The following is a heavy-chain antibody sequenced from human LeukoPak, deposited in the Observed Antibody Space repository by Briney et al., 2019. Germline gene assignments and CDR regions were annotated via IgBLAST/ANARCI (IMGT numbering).Heavy chain of an antibody. D-gene: IGHD2-8*01. V-gene: IGHV3-66*01. J-gene: IGHJ4*02. CDR2: IYSGGST. CDR1: GFTVSSNY. Sequence: GGSLRLSCAASGFTVSSNYMSWVRQAPGKGLEWVSVIYSGGSTYYADSVKGQFTISRDNAKNSLFLQVNSLRAEDTAVYYCARGADDGVYYFDYWGQGALVIVSS. CDR3: ARGADDGVYYFDY.